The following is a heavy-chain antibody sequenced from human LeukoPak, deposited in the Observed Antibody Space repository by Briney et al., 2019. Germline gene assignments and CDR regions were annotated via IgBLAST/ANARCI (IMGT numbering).Heavy chain of an antibody. D-gene: IGHD3-22*01. CDR3: ARDWYDSSGYYSFDY. CDR1: GGTFSSYA. V-gene: IGHV1-69*04. CDR2: IIPILGIA. Sequence: SVKVSCKASGGTFSSYAISWVRQAPGQGLEWMGRIIPILGIANYAQKFQGRVTITADKSTSTAYMELSSLRSEDTAVYYCARDWYDSSGYYSFDYWGQGALVTVSS. J-gene: IGHJ4*02.